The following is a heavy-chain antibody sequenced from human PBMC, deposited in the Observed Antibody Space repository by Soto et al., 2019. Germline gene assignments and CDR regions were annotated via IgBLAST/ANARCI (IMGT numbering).Heavy chain of an antibody. CDR2: SSNSGTFS. D-gene: IGHD3-10*01. CDR1: GFTFSDYY. V-gene: IGHV3-11*06. Sequence: GGSLRLSCEGSGFTFSDYYISWIRQAPGKGLEWISYSSNSGTFSRYADSVKGRFSISRDNTKNLLYLQMNSLRAEDTAVYYCARSGDNYNGLDDWGHGTQVTVSS. CDR3: ARSGDNYNGLDD. J-gene: IGHJ4*01.